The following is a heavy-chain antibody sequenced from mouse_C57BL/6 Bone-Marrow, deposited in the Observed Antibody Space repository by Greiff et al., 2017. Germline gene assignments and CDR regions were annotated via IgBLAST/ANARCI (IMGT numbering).Heavy chain of an antibody. CDR1: GYTFTDYY. J-gene: IGHJ4*01. CDR3: AREALTGIAMDY. D-gene: IGHD4-1*01. CDR2: INPNNGGT. V-gene: IGHV1-26*01. Sequence: EVQLQQSGPVLVKPAASVTISCQASGYTFTDYYMNWVKQSHGKSLEWIGDINPNNGGTSYNQKFKGKATMTVDTSSSTAYMEFRSLTSEDSTVYYCAREALTGIAMDYWGQGTSVTVSS.